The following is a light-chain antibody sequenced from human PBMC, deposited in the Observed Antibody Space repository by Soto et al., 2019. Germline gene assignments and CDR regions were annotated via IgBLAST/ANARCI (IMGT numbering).Light chain of an antibody. J-gene: IGKJ1*01. CDR2: GAS. CDR3: QQYNNWPRT. CDR1: QSVSNN. V-gene: IGKV3D-15*01. Sequence: EIVLTQSPGTLSLSPGERATLSCRASQSVSNNYLAWYQQKPGQAPWLLIYGASNRATGIPDRFSGSGSGTEFTLTISSLQSEDFAVYYCQQYNNWPRTFGQGTKVDIK.